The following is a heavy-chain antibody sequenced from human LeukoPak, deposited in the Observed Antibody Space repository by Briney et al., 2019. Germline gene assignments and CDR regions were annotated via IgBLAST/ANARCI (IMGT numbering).Heavy chain of an antibody. Sequence: MPSETLSLTCTVSGGAIRSSSYYWGWIRQPPEKGLEWIGSIYYSGSTYYNPSLKSRVTISLDKSKNQFSLNLSSVTAADTAVYYCSSSVGEWYSSGQTHFAYWGQGTLVTVSS. D-gene: IGHD3-22*01. CDR3: SSSVGEWYSSGQTHFAY. J-gene: IGHJ4*02. V-gene: IGHV4-39*07. CDR1: GGAIRSSSYY. CDR2: IYYSGST.